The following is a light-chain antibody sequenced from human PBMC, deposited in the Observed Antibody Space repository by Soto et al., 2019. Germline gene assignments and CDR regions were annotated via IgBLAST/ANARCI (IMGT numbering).Light chain of an antibody. CDR3: QPPHTWPA. CDR2: GAA. CDR1: QSVFSS. V-gene: IGKV3-15*01. Sequence: EIVMTQSPATLSVSPGERVTLSCRASQSVFSSLAWYQQKPGQAPRLLIYGAATRATSIPARFSCSGSGKDFALTISGLQSEGFAVYFCQPPHTWPAFGRGTRVEIK. J-gene: IGKJ4*02.